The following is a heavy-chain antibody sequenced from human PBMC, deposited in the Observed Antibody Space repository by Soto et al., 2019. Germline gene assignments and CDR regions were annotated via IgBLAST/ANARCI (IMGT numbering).Heavy chain of an antibody. CDR2: IYYGGST. CDR3: ARDGAAVTNREYALDV. V-gene: IGHV4-30-4*01. Sequence: LSXTCTVSCDSINSGYYYWSCIRQPPVKGLEWIGYIYYGGSTSYNPTLKSRVTISADTSQNQFLLILNSVTASDTAVYYCARDGAAVTNREYALDVWGQGTTVTVSS. D-gene: IGHD4-17*01. J-gene: IGHJ6*01. CDR1: CDSINSGYYY.